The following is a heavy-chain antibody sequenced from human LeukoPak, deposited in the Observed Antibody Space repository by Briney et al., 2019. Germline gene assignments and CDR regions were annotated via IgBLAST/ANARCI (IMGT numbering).Heavy chain of an antibody. D-gene: IGHD2-2*02. CDR1: GGSISSYY. CDR2: IYYSGST. Sequence: SETLSLTCTVSGGSISSYYWSWLRQPPGKGLEWIGYIYYSGSTSYNPSLKSRVTISVDTSKNQFPLKLSSVTAADTAVYYCARAAIVVVVPAAIQEAFDIWGQGTMVTVSS. V-gene: IGHV4-59*01. J-gene: IGHJ3*02. CDR3: ARAAIVVVVPAAIQEAFDI.